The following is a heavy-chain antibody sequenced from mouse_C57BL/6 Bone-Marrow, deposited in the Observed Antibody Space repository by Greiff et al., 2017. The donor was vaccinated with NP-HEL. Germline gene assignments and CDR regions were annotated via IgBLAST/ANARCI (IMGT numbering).Heavy chain of an antibody. CDR3: SMNYYALSAWFAY. D-gene: IGHD1-1*01. CDR2: ISDGGSYT. J-gene: IGHJ3*01. Sequence: EVMLVESGGGLVKPGGSLKLSCAASGFTFSSYAMSWVRQTPEKRLEWVATISDGGSYTYYPDNVKGRFTISRDNAKSNLYLQMSHLKSEDTAMDYCSMNYYALSAWFAYWGQGTLVTVSA. CDR1: GFTFSSYA. V-gene: IGHV5-4*03.